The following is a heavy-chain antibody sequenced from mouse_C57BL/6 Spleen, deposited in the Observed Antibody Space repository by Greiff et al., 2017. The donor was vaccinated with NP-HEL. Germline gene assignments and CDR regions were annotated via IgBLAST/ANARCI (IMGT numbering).Heavy chain of an antibody. V-gene: IGHV1-55*01. D-gene: IGHD3-2*02. CDR1: GYTFTSYW. J-gene: IGHJ3*01. CDR2: IYPGSGST. Sequence: QVQLQQPGAELVKPGASVKMSCKASGYTFTSYWITWVTQRPGQGLEWIGDIYPGSGSTNYNEKFKSKATLTVDTSSSTAYMQLSSLTSEDSAVYYCARQDSSGYVGVYWGQGTLVTVSA. CDR3: ARQDSSGYVGVY.